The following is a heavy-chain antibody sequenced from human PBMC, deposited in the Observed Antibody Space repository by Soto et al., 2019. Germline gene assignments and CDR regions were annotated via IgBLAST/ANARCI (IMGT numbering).Heavy chain of an antibody. J-gene: IGHJ5*02. Sequence: GASVKVSCKASGGTFSIYAISWVRQAPGQGLEWMGGIIPIFGTANYAQKFQGRVTITADESTSTAYMELSSLRSEDTAVYYCARVLYREDSSGYYKNWFDPWGEGTLVTVSS. CDR3: ARVLYREDSSGYYKNWFDP. CDR1: GGTFSIYA. CDR2: IIPIFGTA. V-gene: IGHV1-69*13. D-gene: IGHD3-22*01.